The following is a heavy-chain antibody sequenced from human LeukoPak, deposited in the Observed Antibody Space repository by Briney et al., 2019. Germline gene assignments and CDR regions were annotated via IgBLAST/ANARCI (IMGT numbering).Heavy chain of an antibody. CDR2: ISGSGGST. V-gene: IGHV3-23*01. Sequence: SGGSLRLSCAASGFTFSSYAMSWVRQAPGKGLEWVSAISGSGGSTYYADSVKGRFTISRDNSKNTLYLQMNSLRAEDTAVYYCAKDRVDYTERPQHFDYWGQGTLVTVSS. CDR3: AKDRVDYTERPQHFDY. J-gene: IGHJ4*02. CDR1: GFTFSSYA. D-gene: IGHD4-11*01.